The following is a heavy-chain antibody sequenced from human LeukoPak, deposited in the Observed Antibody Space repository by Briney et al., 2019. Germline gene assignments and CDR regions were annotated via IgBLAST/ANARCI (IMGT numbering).Heavy chain of an antibody. Sequence: GGSLRLSCAASGFTFSSYAMHWVRQAPGKGLEWVAVISYDGSDKYYADSMKGRFTISRDNSKNTLYLQMNSLRAEDTAVYYCARTYSSSWYDPFDYWGQGTLVTVSS. CDR2: ISYDGSDK. CDR3: ARTYSSSWYDPFDY. D-gene: IGHD6-13*01. CDR1: GFTFSSYA. V-gene: IGHV3-30*04. J-gene: IGHJ4*02.